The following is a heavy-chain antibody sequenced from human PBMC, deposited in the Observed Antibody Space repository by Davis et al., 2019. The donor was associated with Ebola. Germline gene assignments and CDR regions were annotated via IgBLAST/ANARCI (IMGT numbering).Heavy chain of an antibody. CDR3: ARARAYNWFDP. CDR2: ISQSGSLT. V-gene: IGHV4-34*01. J-gene: IGHJ5*02. CDR1: GGSLSGYF. Sequence: SETLSLTCAVYGGSLSGYFWTWIRQSPGKGLEWIGTISQSGSLTYYNSSLKSRVTIVVDTSNNHVSLRLHSVTAADTAVYYCARARAYNWFDPWGQGTLVTVSS.